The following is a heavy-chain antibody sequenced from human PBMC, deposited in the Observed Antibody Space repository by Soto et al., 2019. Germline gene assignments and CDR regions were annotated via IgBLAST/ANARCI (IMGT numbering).Heavy chain of an antibody. CDR2: IIPILGIA. CDR1: GGTFSSYT. D-gene: IGHD2-2*01. CDR3: ARGLSEKASLSGI. J-gene: IGHJ3*02. Sequence: QVQLVQSGAEVKKPGSSVKVSCKASGGTFSSYTISWVRQAPGQGLEWMGRIIPILGIANYAQKFQGRVKIAADKSTSTAYMELISLRSEDTAVYYWARGLSEKASLSGIWGQGTMVTVSS. V-gene: IGHV1-69*02.